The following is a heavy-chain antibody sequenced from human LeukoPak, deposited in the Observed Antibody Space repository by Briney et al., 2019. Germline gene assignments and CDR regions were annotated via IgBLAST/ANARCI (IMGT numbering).Heavy chain of an antibody. J-gene: IGHJ5*02. CDR2: IIPIFGTA. CDR1: GGTFISYA. V-gene: IGHV1-69*13. CDR3: ASRGHDYSNYNWFDP. D-gene: IGHD4-11*01. Sequence: SVKVSCKASGGTFISYAISWVRQAPGQGLEWMGGIIPIFGTANYAQKFQGRVTITADESTSTAYMELSSLRSEDTAVYYCASRGHDYSNYNWFDPWGQGTLVTVSS.